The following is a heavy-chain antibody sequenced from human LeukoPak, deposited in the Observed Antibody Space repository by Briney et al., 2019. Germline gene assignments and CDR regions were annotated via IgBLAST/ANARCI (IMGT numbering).Heavy chain of an antibody. CDR3: ARDGEGVEMATIIAFDI. J-gene: IGHJ3*02. CDR2: IHYSGTT. V-gene: IGHV4-59*12. Sequence: PSETLSLTCTVSGGSISTYYWSWIRQPPGKGLEWIAYIHYSGTTDYSSSLRSRVTISLDTSKNQFSLKLSSVTAADTAVYYCARDGEGVEMATIIAFDIWGQGTMVTVSS. CDR1: GGSISTYY. D-gene: IGHD5-24*01.